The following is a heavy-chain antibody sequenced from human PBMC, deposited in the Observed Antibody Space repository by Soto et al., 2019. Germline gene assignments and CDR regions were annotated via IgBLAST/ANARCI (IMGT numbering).Heavy chain of an antibody. CDR1: GGSFSGYY. V-gene: IGHV4-34*01. CDR3: ARAFRYDFWSGYPPGAAWFDP. CDR2: INHSGST. Sequence: SETLSLTCAVYGGSFSGYYWSWIRQPPGKGLEWIGEINHSGSTNYNPSLKSRVTISVDTSKNQFSLKLSSVTAADTAVYYCARAFRYDFWSGYPPGAAWFDPWGQGTLVTVSS. D-gene: IGHD3-3*01. J-gene: IGHJ5*02.